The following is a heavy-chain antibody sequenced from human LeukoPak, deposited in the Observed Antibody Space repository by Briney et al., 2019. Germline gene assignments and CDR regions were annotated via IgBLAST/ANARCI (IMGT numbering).Heavy chain of an antibody. V-gene: IGHV4-4*08. CDR2: IYTSGST. CDR3: ASSAAAAGVNWFDP. D-gene: IGHD6-13*01. J-gene: IGHJ5*02. CDR1: GGSISNYY. Sequence: PSETLSLTCTVSGGSISNYYWSWIRQPPGKGLEWIGYIYTSGSTNYNPSLKSRVTMSVDTSKNQFSLKLSSVTAADTAVYYCASSAAAAGVNWFDPWGQGTLVTVSS.